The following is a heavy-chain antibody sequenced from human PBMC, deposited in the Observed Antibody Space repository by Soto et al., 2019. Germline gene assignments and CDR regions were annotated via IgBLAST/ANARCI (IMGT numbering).Heavy chain of an antibody. Sequence: SETLSLTCTVSGGSISSYYWSWIRQPPGKGLEWIGYIYYSGSTNYNPSLKSRVTISVDTSKNQFSLKLSSVTAADTAVYYCARRVWNSYYYYYMDVWGKGTTVTVSS. CDR3: ARRVWNSYYYYYMDV. D-gene: IGHD1-1*01. CDR1: GGSISSYY. J-gene: IGHJ6*03. V-gene: IGHV4-59*08. CDR2: IYYSGST.